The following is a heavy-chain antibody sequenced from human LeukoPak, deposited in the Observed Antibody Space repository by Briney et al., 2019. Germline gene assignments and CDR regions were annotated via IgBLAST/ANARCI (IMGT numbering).Heavy chain of an antibody. Sequence: GASVKVSCKASGGTFSSYAISWVRQAPGQGLEWMGRIIPILGIANYAQKFQGRVTITADKSTSTAYMELSSLRSEDTAVYYCARDPPYYYDSSGAIPDWGQGTLVTVSS. CDR2: IIPILGIA. V-gene: IGHV1-69*04. CDR3: ARDPPYYYDSSGAIPD. J-gene: IGHJ4*02. CDR1: GGTFSSYA. D-gene: IGHD3-22*01.